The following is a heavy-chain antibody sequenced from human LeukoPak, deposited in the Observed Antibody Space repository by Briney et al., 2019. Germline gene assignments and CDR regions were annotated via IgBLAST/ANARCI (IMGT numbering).Heavy chain of an antibody. D-gene: IGHD1-26*01. CDR1: GFTFSSYG. Sequence: GRSLRLSCAASGFTFSSYGMHWARQAPGKGLEWVAVISNDGSTKKYADSVKGRFTISRDNSKNTLYVQMNSLRAEDTAVYYCAKEGPRGFLGALYYFDYWGQGTLVTVSS. CDR2: ISNDGSTK. V-gene: IGHV3-30*18. CDR3: AKEGPRGFLGALYYFDY. J-gene: IGHJ4*02.